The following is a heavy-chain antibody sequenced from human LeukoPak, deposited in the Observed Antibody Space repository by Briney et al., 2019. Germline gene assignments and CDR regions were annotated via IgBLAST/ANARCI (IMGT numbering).Heavy chain of an antibody. CDR2: INPDSGDT. D-gene: IGHD3-3*01. J-gene: IGHJ5*02. V-gene: IGHV1-2*06. CDR1: GYTFTSYY. Sequence: ASVKVSCKESGYTFTSYYMHWVRQSPGQGLEWLGRINPDSGDTNYAQKFQGRVTMMRDTSSSTAYMELSRLKSDDTAIYYCARESQVFWPKETNWFDPWGHGTLVTVAS. CDR3: ARESQVFWPKETNWFDP.